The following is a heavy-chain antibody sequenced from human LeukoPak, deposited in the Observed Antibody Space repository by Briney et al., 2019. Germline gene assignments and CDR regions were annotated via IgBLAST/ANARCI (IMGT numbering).Heavy chain of an antibody. CDR1: GFTFSNYA. CDR2: ISGSGGST. CDR3: AKDRSGDYGAGDYDY. D-gene: IGHD4-17*01. J-gene: IGHJ4*02. V-gene: IGHV3-23*01. Sequence: GGSLRLSCAASGFTFSNYAMTWVRQAPGKGLERVSHISGSGGSTYYADSVKGRFTISRDNSKNTLYLQMNSLRAEDTAVYYCAKDRSGDYGAGDYDYWGQGTLVTVSS.